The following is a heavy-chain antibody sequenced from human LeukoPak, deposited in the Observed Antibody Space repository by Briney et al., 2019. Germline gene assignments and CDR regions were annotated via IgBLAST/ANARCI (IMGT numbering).Heavy chain of an antibody. D-gene: IGHD3-10*01. CDR3: ARADYGWGSSGAFDI. V-gene: IGHV3-20*04. CDR1: GFTFDDYG. J-gene: IGHJ3*02. Sequence: GGSLRLSCAASGFTFDDYGMSWVRQAPGKGLEWVSGINWNGGSTGYAYSVKGRFTISRDNAKNSLYLQMNSLRAEDTALYYCARADYGWGSSGAFDIWGQGTMVTVSS. CDR2: INWNGGST.